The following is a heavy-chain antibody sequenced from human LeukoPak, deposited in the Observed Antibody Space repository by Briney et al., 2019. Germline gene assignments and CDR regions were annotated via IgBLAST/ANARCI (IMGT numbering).Heavy chain of an antibody. CDR1: GGSISSYY. D-gene: IGHD3-10*01. V-gene: IGHV4-59*08. CDR3: AGSHHGTFDY. Sequence: SSETLSLTCTVSGGSISSYYWSWIRQPPGKGLEWIGYIYYSGSTNYNPSPKSRVTISVDTSKNRFSLKLSSVTAADTAVYYCAGSHHGTFDYWGQGTLVTVSS. J-gene: IGHJ4*02. CDR2: IYYSGST.